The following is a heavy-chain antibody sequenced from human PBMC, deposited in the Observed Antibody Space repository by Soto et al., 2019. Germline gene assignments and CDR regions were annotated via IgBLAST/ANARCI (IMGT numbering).Heavy chain of an antibody. CDR3: ARDQPGYSYGYGLGY. CDR2: ISGSGSST. V-gene: IGHV3-23*01. J-gene: IGHJ4*02. D-gene: IGHD5-18*01. Sequence: HPGGSLRLSCAASGFTFSGYAMSWVRQAPGKGLEWVSAISGSGSSTYYGDSVKGRFTISRDNAKNSLYLQMNSLRAEDTAVYYCARDQPGYSYGYGLGYWGQGT. CDR1: GFTFSGYA.